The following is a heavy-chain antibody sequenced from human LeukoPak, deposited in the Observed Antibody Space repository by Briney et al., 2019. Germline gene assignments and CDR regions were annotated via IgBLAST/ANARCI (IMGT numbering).Heavy chain of an antibody. CDR3: AKAGEWELLKGYFDY. D-gene: IGHD1-26*01. CDR1: GFPFSSYA. J-gene: IGHJ4*02. CDR2: ISGSGGST. Sequence: GGSLRLSCAASGFPFSSYAMSWVREAPGKGLEWVSAISGSGGSTYCADSVKGRFTISRDNSKNTLYLQMNSLRAEDTAVYYCAKAGEWELLKGYFDYWGQGTLVTVSS. V-gene: IGHV3-23*01.